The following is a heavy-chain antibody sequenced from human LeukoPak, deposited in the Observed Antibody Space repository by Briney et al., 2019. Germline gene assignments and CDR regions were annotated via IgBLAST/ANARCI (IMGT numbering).Heavy chain of an antibody. J-gene: IGHJ3*02. CDR2: VSFDGSNK. Sequence: PGGSLRLSCAASGFTFSGYGMHWVRQAPGKGLEWVAVVSFDGSNKFYADSVKGRFTVSRGNSKNTLYLQMNSLRTEDTAVYYCAKKGYSSGKTDAFDIWGQGTMVTVSS. CDR1: GFTFSGYG. D-gene: IGHD6-19*01. V-gene: IGHV3-30*18. CDR3: AKKGYSSGKTDAFDI.